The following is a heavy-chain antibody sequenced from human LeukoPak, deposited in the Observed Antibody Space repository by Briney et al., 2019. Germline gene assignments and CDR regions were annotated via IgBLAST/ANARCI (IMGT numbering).Heavy chain of an antibody. J-gene: IGHJ4*02. D-gene: IGHD3-9*01. V-gene: IGHV3-30*02. CDR1: GFTFSSYA. CDR3: AKDSERYFDWLPIDY. CDR2: IRYDGSNK. Sequence: PGGSLRLSCAASGFTFSSYAMHWVRQAPGKGLEWVAFIRYDGSNKYYADSVKGRFTISRDNSKNTLYLQMNSLRAEDTAVYYCAKDSERYFDWLPIDYWGQGTLVTVSS.